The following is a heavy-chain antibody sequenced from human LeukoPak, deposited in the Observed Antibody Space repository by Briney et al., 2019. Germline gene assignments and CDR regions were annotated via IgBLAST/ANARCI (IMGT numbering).Heavy chain of an antibody. CDR3: ARGGGGLVY. D-gene: IGHD3-16*01. V-gene: IGHV1-46*01. CDR1: GYTFTTYK. CDR2: INPSGGST. J-gene: IGHJ4*02. Sequence: GASVKVSCQASGYTFTTYKMYWVRQAPGQGPEWMGMINPSGGSTSYAQKFQGRVPMTSDTSTNTVTMDLSSLGSEDPAVYYCARGGGGLVYWGQGTLVTVS.